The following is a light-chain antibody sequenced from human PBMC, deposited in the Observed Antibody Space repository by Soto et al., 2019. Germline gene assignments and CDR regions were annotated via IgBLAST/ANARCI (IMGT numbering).Light chain of an antibody. CDR1: QSVLYSSNNKNY. Sequence: DIVMTQSPDSLAVSLGERATINCKSSQSVLYSSNNKNYLAWYQQKPGQPPKLLIYWASTRESGAPDRFSGSGSGTDFTLTISSLQAEDVAVYNCQQYYSTPRMFGQGTKVEIK. J-gene: IGKJ1*01. V-gene: IGKV4-1*01. CDR2: WAS. CDR3: QQYYSTPRM.